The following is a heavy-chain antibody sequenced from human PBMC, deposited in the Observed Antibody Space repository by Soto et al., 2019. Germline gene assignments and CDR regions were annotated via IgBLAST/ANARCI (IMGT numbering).Heavy chain of an antibody. CDR1: GFTFSSYS. CDR2: ISSSSSYI. J-gene: IGHJ3*02. V-gene: IGHV3-21*01. Sequence: LRLSCAASGFTFSSYSMNWVRQSPGKVLEWVSSISSSSSYIYYADSVKGRFTISRDNAKNSLYLQMKSLRAEDTAVYYCARSLRNPDAFDIWGQGTMVTVSS. D-gene: IGHD3-10*01. CDR3: ARSLRNPDAFDI.